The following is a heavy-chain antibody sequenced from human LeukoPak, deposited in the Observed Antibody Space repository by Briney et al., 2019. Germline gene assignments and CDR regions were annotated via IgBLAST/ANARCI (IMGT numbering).Heavy chain of an antibody. CDR2: IIPIFGTA. J-gene: IGHJ4*02. D-gene: IGHD4-11*01. CDR3: ARDDNGNYFYYFDY. CDR1: GGTFSSYA. Sequence: GASVKVSCKASGGTFSSYAISWVRQAPGQGLEWMGGIIPIFGTANYAQKFQGRVTIAADESTSTAYMELSSLRSEDTAVYYCARDDNGNYFYYFDYWGQGTLVTVSS. V-gene: IGHV1-69*13.